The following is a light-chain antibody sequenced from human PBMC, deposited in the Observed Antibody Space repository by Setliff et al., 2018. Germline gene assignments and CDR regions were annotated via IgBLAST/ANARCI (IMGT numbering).Light chain of an antibody. CDR2: EVS. CDR1: ASDVGDYNY. Sequence: QSALTQPASVSGSPGQSITISCTGSASDVGDYNYVSWHQQHPGEAPKLLIYEVSKWPSGVPDRFSGSKSGNTASLTVSGLQAEDEADYYCSSYAGSNNYVFGTGTKITVL. CDR3: SSYAGSNNYV. V-gene: IGLV2-8*01. J-gene: IGLJ1*01.